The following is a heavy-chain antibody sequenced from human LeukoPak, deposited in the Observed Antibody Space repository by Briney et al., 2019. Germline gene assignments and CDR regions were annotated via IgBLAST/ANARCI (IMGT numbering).Heavy chain of an antibody. J-gene: IGHJ4*02. Sequence: GESLKISCKGSGYNFASYWIGWVRQMPGKGLEWMGIIYPGDSDTRYSPSFQVQVTISADKFISTAYLQWSSLKASDTAMYYCARVADYDILTGYSYYFDYWGQGTLVTVSS. D-gene: IGHD3-9*01. CDR1: GYNFASYW. V-gene: IGHV5-51*01. CDR3: ARVADYDILTGYSYYFDY. CDR2: IYPGDSDT.